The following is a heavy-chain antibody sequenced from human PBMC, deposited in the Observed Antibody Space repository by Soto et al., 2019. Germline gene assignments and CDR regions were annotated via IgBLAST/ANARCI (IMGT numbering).Heavy chain of an antibody. CDR2: IIPIFDAR. D-gene: IGHD3-16*01. Sequence: GASVKVSCKASGDTFSSHALSWVRQAPGQGLEWMGGIIPIFDARTYAQKFQGRVTISADKSTNTGYMELSSLTSEDTAVYHCARSSTTYSYQSSPYWPDKGLGLWGQGPLVTVSS. V-gene: IGHV1-69*06. CDR1: GDTFSSHA. CDR3: ARSSTTYSYQSSPYWPDKGLGL. J-gene: IGHJ4*02.